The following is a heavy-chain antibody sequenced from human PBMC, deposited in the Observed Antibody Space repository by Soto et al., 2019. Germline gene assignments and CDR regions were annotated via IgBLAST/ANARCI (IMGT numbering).Heavy chain of an antibody. D-gene: IGHD3-10*01. CDR1: CGSFSGYY. V-gene: IGHV4-34*01. Sequence: SETLSLTSAVYCGSFSGYYWSWIRQPPGNGLYCIGEINHSGITNXXPSIKSRXXISVDTSKNHXSLKLXSVTAAYTALXYCAKGQRACFGDVRHGIKVWCQATSV. CDR3: AKGQRACFGDVRHGIKV. J-gene: IGHJ6*02. CDR2: INHSGIT.